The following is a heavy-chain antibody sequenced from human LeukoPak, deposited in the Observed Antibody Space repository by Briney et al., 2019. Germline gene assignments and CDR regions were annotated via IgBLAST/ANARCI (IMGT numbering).Heavy chain of an antibody. CDR3: ARVASKGGMDV. CDR2: VHYTWNT. CDR1: GDSIGSYH. V-gene: IGHV4-59*01. Sequence: PSETLSPTCSVSGDSIGSYHWSWIRQPPGKGLEWIGHVHYTWNTKYNPSLTGRVSISLDRSKNQFALSLSSLTAADTAVYYCARVASKGGMDVWGQGTTVIVSS. J-gene: IGHJ6*02.